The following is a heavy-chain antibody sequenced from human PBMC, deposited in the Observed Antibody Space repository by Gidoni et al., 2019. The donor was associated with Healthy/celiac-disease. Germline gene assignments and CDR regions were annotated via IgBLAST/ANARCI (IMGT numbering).Heavy chain of an antibody. CDR1: GFTFSSYG. V-gene: IGHV3-33*01. CDR3: ARGDYDSSGYSY. CDR2: IWYDGSNK. Sequence: QVQLVESGGGVVQPGRSLRLSCAAAGFTFSSYGMHWVRQAPGKGLEWVAVIWYDGSNKYYADSVKGRFTISRDNSKNTLYLQMNSLRAEDTAVYYCARGDYDSSGYSYWGQGTLVTVSS. J-gene: IGHJ4*02. D-gene: IGHD3-22*01.